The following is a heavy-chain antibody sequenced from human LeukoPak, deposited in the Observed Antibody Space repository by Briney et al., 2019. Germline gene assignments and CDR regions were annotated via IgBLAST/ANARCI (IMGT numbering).Heavy chain of an antibody. J-gene: IGHJ3*02. CDR2: ISGSGGST. D-gene: IGHD6-19*01. V-gene: IGHV3-23*01. CDR3: ARVLSVAGILMAFDI. CDR1: GFTFSGYV. Sequence: GGSLRLSCAASGFTFSGYVMTWVRQPPGKGLQWVADISGSGGSTYYADSVKGRFTISRDNSKNSLYLQMNSLRAEDTAVYYCARVLSVAGILMAFDIWGQGTMVTVSS.